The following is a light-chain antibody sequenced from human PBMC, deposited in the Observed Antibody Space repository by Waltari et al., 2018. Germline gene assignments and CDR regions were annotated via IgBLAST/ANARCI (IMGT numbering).Light chain of an antibody. J-gene: IGKJ3*01. Sequence: DVQMTQAPSSLSASVGDGLPITCRASHNIGTYLNWYHQKPGKAPQLLIFNTSRLQNGVPSRFSGGASGADFTLTISSLQPEDFATYFCQQSNETPFTFGPGTRV. CDR2: NTS. CDR1: HNIGTY. CDR3: QQSNETPFT. V-gene: IGKV1-39*01.